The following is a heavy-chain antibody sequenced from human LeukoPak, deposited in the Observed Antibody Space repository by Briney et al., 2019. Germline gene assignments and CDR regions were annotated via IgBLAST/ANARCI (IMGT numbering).Heavy chain of an antibody. V-gene: IGHV4-38-2*02. CDR2: IYHSGST. CDR3: ARTRIAVAYNWFDP. J-gene: IGHJ5*02. D-gene: IGHD6-19*01. CDR1: GYSISSGYY. Sequence: PSETLSLTCTVSGYSISSGYYWGWIRQPPGKGLEWIGSIYHSGSTYYNPSLKSRVTISVDMSKNQFSLKLSSVTAADTAVYYCARTRIAVAYNWFDPWGQGTLVTVSS.